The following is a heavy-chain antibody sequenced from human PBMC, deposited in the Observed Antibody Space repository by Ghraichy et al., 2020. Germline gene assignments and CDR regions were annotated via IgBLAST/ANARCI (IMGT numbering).Heavy chain of an antibody. Sequence: SETLSLTCTVSGGSISSSNYYWGWIHQPPGKGLEWIGSIYYSGSTYYNPSLKSRVTMSVDPSKNQFSLKLNSVTAADTAVYYCARLFGSYGAYFDYWGQGTLVTVSS. D-gene: IGHD4-17*01. J-gene: IGHJ4*02. CDR3: ARLFGSYGAYFDY. CDR1: GGSISSSNYY. V-gene: IGHV4-39*01. CDR2: IYYSGST.